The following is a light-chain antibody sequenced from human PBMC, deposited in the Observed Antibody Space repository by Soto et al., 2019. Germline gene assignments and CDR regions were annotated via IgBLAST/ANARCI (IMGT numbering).Light chain of an antibody. CDR1: HSISSW. V-gene: IGKV1-5*03. J-gene: IGKJ1*01. CDR2: KAS. CDR3: QQYNSYPWT. Sequence: DIQMTHSPSTLSASVGDRVTITCRASHSISSWLAWYQQKPGKAPKLLIYKASSLESGVPSRFSGSGSGTEFPLTISSLQPDDFATYYCQQYNSYPWTFGQGTKVEIK.